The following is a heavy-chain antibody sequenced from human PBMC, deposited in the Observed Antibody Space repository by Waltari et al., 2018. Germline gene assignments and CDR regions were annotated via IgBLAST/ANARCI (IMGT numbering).Heavy chain of an antibody. CDR2: IYISGST. Sequence: QVQLQESGPGLVKPSQTLSLTCPVPAGSSRSDSYYWRWIRQPAGKGLEWIGRIYISGSTNYNPSLKSRVTISIDTSKNQFSLKLSSVTAADTAVYYCARAPGGMDVWGQGTTVTVSS. CDR1: AGSSRSDSYY. V-gene: IGHV4-61*02. CDR3: ARAPGGMDV. D-gene: IGHD3-10*01. J-gene: IGHJ6*02.